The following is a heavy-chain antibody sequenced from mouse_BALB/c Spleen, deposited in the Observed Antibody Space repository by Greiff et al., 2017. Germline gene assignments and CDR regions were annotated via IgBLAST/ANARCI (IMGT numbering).Heavy chain of an antibody. CDR3: ARDYYGSSYWFAY. CDR2: ISTYYGDA. CDR1: GYTFTDYA. J-gene: IGHJ3*01. Sequence: VKLVESGAELVRPGVSVKISCKGSGYTFTDYAMHWVKQSHAKSLEWIGVISTYYGDASYNQKFKGKATMTVDKSSSTAYMELARLTSEDSAIYYCARDYYGSSYWFAYWGQGTLVTVSA. V-gene: IGHV1S137*01. D-gene: IGHD1-1*01.